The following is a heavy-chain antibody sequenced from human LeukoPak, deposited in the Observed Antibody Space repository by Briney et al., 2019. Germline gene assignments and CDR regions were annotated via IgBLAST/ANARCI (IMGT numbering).Heavy chain of an antibody. V-gene: IGHV4-34*01. D-gene: IGHD3-16*01. CDR2: INHSGST. J-gene: IGHJ3*02. CDR3: ARGYYDRDAFDI. Sequence: PSETLSLTCAVYGGSFSGYYWSWIRQPPGKGLEWIGEINHSGSTNYNPSLKSRVTISVDTSKNQFSLKLSSVTAADTAVYYCARGYYDRDAFDIWGQGTMVTVSS. CDR1: GGSFSGYY.